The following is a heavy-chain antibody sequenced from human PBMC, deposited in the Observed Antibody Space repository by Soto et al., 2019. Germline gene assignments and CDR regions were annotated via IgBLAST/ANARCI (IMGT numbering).Heavy chain of an antibody. J-gene: IGHJ3*02. CDR3: ARAWNGNGSYYDAFDI. D-gene: IGHD1-26*01. V-gene: IGHV3-30*04. CDR1: GFTFSSYA. CDR2: ISYDGSNK. Sequence: GESLKISCAASGFTFSSYAMHWVRQAPGKGLEWVAVISYDGSNKYYADSVKGRFTISRDNSKNTLYLQMNSLRAEDTAVYYCARAWNGNGSYYDAFDIWGQGTMVTVSS.